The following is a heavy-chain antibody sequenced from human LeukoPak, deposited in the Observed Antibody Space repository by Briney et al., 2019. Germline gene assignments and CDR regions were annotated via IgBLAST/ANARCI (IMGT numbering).Heavy chain of an antibody. CDR2: ISSSGGST. V-gene: IGHV3-23*01. Sequence: GSLRLSRAAPGFSHISYSMSWVRQAPREGLGWASAISSSGGSTYYADSVKGRFTISRDNSKNTLFLQMNSLRAEDTAVYYCAKGESNWDCYFDYWGQGTLVTVSS. D-gene: IGHD7-27*01. CDR3: AKGESNWDCYFDY. CDR1: GFSHISYS. J-gene: IGHJ4*02.